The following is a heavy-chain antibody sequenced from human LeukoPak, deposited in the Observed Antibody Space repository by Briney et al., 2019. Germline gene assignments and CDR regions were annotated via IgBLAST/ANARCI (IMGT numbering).Heavy chain of an antibody. V-gene: IGHV3-48*01. D-gene: IGHD6-19*01. CDR3: ARDLAFGAVAGH. J-gene: IGHJ4*02. Sequence: GGSLRLSCAASGFTFSNYGMNWVRQAPGKGLEWVSYISSSSSTYYADSVKGRFTISRDNAKKSLYLQMNSLRAEDTAVYYCARDLAFGAVAGHWGQGTLVTVSS. CDR2: ISSSSST. CDR1: GFTFSNYG.